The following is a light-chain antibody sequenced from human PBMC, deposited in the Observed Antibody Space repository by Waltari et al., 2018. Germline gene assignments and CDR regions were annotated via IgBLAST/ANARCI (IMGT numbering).Light chain of an antibody. CDR3: SSYTTSRVL. CDR2: DVS. J-gene: IGLJ2*01. CDR1: SSDIGGYNY. V-gene: IGLV2-14*03. Sequence: QSALTQPASVSGSPGQSITISCTGTSSDIGGYNYVSWYQQHPGKAPKVIIYDVSTRPSGVSKRFAGSKSANTASLTISGLQAEDEADYYCSSYTTSRVLFGGGTKLTVL.